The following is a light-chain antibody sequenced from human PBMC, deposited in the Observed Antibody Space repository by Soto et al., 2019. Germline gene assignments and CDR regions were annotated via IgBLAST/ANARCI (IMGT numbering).Light chain of an antibody. V-gene: IGKV3-20*01. CDR3: QQYGSPPLST. J-gene: IGKJ3*01. CDR2: VAS. CDR1: QSVRSSY. Sequence: EIVLTQSTGTLSLSPGESATLACRASQSVRSSYLAWYQHKHGQAPRLLIYVASSRATGIPDRFSDSGYGTDFTLTISRLEHEYFAVYDCQQYGSPPLSTFRPG.